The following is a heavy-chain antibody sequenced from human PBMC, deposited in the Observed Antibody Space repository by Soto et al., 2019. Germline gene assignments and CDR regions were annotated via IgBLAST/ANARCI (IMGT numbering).Heavy chain of an antibody. J-gene: IGHJ3*02. V-gene: IGHV4-31*03. D-gene: IGHD5-12*01. CDR2: IYYGGST. CDR1: GGSISSGGYY. Sequence: PLSLTCTVSGGSISSGGYYWSWIRQHPGKGLEWIGYIYYGGSTYYNPSLNSRATISGDTSKNQFSLRLSSVTAADTAMYYCARARLRAVYAFDIWGQGTMVTVSS. CDR3: ARARLRAVYAFDI.